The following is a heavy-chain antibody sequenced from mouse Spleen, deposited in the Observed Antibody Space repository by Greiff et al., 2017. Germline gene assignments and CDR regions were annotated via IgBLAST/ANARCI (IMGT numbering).Heavy chain of an antibody. D-gene: IGHD1-1*01. CDR1: GFSLTSYG. J-gene: IGHJ3*01. V-gene: IGHV2-6*01. CDR2: IWGVGST. Sequence: VKLMESGPGLVAPSQSLSITCTVSGFSLTSYGVDWVRQSPGKGLEWLGVIWGVGSTNYNSALKSRLSISKDNSKSQVFLKMNSLQTDDTAMYYCASDHYGSRGFAYWGQGTLVTVSA. CDR3: ASDHYGSRGFAY.